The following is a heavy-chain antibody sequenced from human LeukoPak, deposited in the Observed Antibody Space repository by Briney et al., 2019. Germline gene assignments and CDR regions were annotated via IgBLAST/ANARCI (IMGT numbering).Heavy chain of an antibody. J-gene: IGHJ6*03. D-gene: IGHD3-22*01. Sequence: GASVKVSCKASGYTFTSYGISWVRQAPGQGPEWMGWISAYNGNTNYAQKLQGRVTMTTDTSTSTAYMELRSLRSDDTAVYYCARAFFDSSGYYYYYYYMDVWGKGTTVTVSS. CDR3: ARAFFDSSGYYYYYYYMDV. CDR1: GYTFTSYG. V-gene: IGHV1-18*01. CDR2: ISAYNGNT.